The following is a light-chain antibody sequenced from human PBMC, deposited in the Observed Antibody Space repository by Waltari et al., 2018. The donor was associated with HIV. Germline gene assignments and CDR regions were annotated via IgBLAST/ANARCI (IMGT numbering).Light chain of an antibody. CDR1: NSDVGGYNS. J-gene: IGLJ1*01. CDR2: EDI. CDR3: GSFVGSNSHYV. V-gene: IGLV2-8*01. Sequence: QSALTQPPSTSGSPGQSVTISCPATNSDVGGYNSVSWYQQRPGKAPKLMIFEDIKRPSGVPDRFSGSKSGNTASLTVSGLQADDEADYYCGSFVGSNSHYVFGTGTKVTVL.